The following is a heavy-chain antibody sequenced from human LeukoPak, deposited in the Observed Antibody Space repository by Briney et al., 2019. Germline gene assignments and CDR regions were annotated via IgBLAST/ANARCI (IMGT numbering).Heavy chain of an antibody. V-gene: IGHV3-23*01. Sequence: GGSLRLSCAASGLSFSSFAMSWVRQGPARGLEWVSSIRGNGETLYADSVKGRFTLSSDTSRNTVYFQLNNLRVEDTAIYYCARASWVSSTDAVRWGQGTLVTVSS. CDR3: ARASWVSSTDAVR. J-gene: IGHJ4*02. CDR2: IRGNGET. CDR1: GLSFSSFA. D-gene: IGHD3-16*01.